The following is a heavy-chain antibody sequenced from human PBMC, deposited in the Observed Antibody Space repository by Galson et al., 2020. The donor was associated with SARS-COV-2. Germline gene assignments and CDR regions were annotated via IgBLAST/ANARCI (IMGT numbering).Heavy chain of an antibody. Sequence: SETLSLTCTVSGGSISSSSYYWGWIRQPPGKGLEWIGSIYYSGSTYYNPSLKSRVTISVDTSKNQFSLNLSSVTAADTAVYYCARLAGYSSIWCAGYFDCWGQGTLVTVS. CDR3: ARLAGYSSIWCAGYFDC. V-gene: IGHV4-39*01. CDR2: IYYSGST. J-gene: IGHJ4*02. D-gene: IGHD6-13*01. CDR1: GGSISSSSYY.